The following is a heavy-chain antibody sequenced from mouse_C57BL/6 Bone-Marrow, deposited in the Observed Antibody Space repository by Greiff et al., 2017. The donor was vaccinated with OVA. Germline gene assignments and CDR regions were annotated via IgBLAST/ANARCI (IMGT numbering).Heavy chain of an antibody. Sequence: VKLQQPGAELVMPGASVKLSCKASGYTFTSYWMHWVKQRPGQGLEWIGEIDPSDSYTNYNQKFKGKSTLTVDKSSSTAYMQLSSLTSEDSAVYYCARSYYYGSSPAWFAYWGQGTLVTVSA. CDR1: GYTFTSYW. J-gene: IGHJ3*01. CDR2: IDPSDSYT. CDR3: ARSYYYGSSPAWFAY. D-gene: IGHD1-1*01. V-gene: IGHV1-69*01.